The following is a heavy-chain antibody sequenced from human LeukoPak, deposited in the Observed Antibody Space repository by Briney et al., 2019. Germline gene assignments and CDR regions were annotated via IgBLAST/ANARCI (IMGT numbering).Heavy chain of an antibody. CDR2: ISSSSSYI. CDR1: GFTFSSYS. J-gene: IGHJ4*02. CDR3: ARSGYSYGYVWDY. V-gene: IGHV3-21*01. D-gene: IGHD5-18*01. Sequence: GGSLRLSCAASGFTFSSYSMNWVRQAPGKGLEWVSSISSSSSYIYYADSVKGRFTISRDNAKNPLYLQMNSLRAEDTAVYYCARSGYSYGYVWDYWGQGTLVTVSS.